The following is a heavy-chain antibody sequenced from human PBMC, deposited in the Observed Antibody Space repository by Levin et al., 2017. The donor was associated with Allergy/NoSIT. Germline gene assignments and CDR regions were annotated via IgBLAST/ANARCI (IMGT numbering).Heavy chain of an antibody. CDR2: VYSGGSA. J-gene: IGHJ3*02. V-gene: IGHV3-53*01. CDR3: ARDLFDI. CDR1: GFTVSSHY. Sequence: GESLKISCAASGFTVSSHYMSWVRQAPGKGLEWVSVVYSGGSAYYADSVRGRFTISRDNSKNTLHFQMNSLRAEDTAVYYCARDLFDIWGQGTMVTVSS.